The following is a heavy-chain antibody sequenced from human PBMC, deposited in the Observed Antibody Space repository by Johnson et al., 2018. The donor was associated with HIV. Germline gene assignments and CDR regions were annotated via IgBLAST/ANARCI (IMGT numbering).Heavy chain of an antibody. D-gene: IGHD6-6*01. CDR3: AKGERGYSSSSDAFDI. CDR2: ISYDGSNK. J-gene: IGHJ3*02. CDR1: GFTFSSYG. V-gene: IGHV3-30*18. Sequence: QVQLVESGGGVVQPGRSLRLSCAASGFTFSSYGMHWVRQAPGKGLEWVAFISYDGSNKYYADSVKGRFTISRDNSKNTLYLQMNSLRAEDSAVYYCAKGERGYSSSSDAFDIWGQGTMVTVSS.